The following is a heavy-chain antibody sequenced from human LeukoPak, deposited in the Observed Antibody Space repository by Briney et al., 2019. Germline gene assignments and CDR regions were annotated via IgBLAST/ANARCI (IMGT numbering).Heavy chain of an antibody. J-gene: IGHJ4*02. CDR1: GGSISSYY. CDR2: IYYSGST. V-gene: IGHV4-59*01. CDR3: AGSYYYDSSGYVH. D-gene: IGHD3-22*01. Sequence: SETLSLTCTVSGGSISSYYWSWIRQPPGKGLEWIGYIYYSGSTNYNPSLKSRVTISVDTSKNQFSLKLSSVTAADTAVYYCAGSYYYDSSGYVHWGQGTLVTVSS.